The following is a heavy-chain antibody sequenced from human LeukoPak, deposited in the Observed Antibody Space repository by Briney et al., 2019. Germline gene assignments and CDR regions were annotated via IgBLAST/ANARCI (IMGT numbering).Heavy chain of an antibody. V-gene: IGHV1-69*06. J-gene: IGHJ5*02. CDR3: ARDGCSSTSCYVPNWFDP. D-gene: IGHD2-2*01. CDR2: IIPIFGTA. CDR1: GGTFSSYA. Sequence: SVKVSCKTSGGTFSSYAITWVRHTPGQGPEWMGGIIPIFGTANYAQKFQGRVTITADKSTSTAYMELSSLRSEDTAVYYCARDGCSSTSCYVPNWFDPWGQGTLVTVSS.